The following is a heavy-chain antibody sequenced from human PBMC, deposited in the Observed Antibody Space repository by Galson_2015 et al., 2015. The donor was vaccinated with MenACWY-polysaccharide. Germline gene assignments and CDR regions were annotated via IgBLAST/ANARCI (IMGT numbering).Heavy chain of an antibody. CDR2: ISWNSGSI. Sequence: SLRLSCAASGFTFDDYAMHWVRQAPGKGLEWVSGISWNSGSIGYADSVKGRFTISRDNAKNSLYLQMNSLRAEDTALYYCAKGQRLLDYWGRGTLVTVSS. CDR3: AKGQRLLDY. V-gene: IGHV3-9*01. J-gene: IGHJ4*02. D-gene: IGHD1-1*01. CDR1: GFTFDDYA.